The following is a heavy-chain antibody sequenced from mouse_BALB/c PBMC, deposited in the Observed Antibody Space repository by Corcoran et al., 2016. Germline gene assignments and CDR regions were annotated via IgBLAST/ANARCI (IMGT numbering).Heavy chain of an antibody. CDR2: ISCYNGAT. Sequence: LVKTGASVKISCKASGYSFTGYYMHWVKQSHGKSLEWIGYISCYNGATSYNQKFKVKATCTVDTSSSTAYMQFNSLTAEDSAGYYWASDRYEGSWSMDYWGQGTSATVSS. J-gene: IGHJ4*01. D-gene: IGHD2-14*01. CDR1: GYSFTGYY. V-gene: IGHV1S34*01. CDR3: ASDRYEGSWSMDY.